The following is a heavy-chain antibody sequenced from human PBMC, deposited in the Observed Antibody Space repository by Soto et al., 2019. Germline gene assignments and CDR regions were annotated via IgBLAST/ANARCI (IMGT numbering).Heavy chain of an antibody. J-gene: IGHJ5*02. V-gene: IGHV3-53*01. CDR1: GFTVSSNY. D-gene: IGHD3-16*01. CDR2: IYSGGST. Sequence: EVQLVESGGGLIQPGGSLRLSCAASGFTVSSNYMSWVRQAPGKGLEWVSVIYSGGSTYYADSVKGRFTISRDNSKNTLYLQMNSLRAEDTAVYYCAGVQYDYVWGAPNWFDPWGQGTLVTVSS. CDR3: AGVQYDYVWGAPNWFDP.